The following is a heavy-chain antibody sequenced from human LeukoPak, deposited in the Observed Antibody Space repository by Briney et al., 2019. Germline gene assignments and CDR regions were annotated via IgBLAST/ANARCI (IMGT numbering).Heavy chain of an antibody. Sequence: GASVKVSCKASGYTFTSYGISWVRQAPGQGLEWMGWISAYNGNTNYAQKLQGRVTMTTDTSTSTAYMELRSLRSDDTAVYYCARKGSCSSTSCYPSGPKDYWGQGTLVTVSS. CDR1: GYTFTSYG. CDR2: ISAYNGNT. D-gene: IGHD2-2*01. J-gene: IGHJ4*02. CDR3: ARKGSCSSTSCYPSGPKDY. V-gene: IGHV1-18*01.